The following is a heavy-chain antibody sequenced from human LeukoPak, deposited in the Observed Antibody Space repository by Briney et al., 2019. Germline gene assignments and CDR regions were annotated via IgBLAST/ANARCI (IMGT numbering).Heavy chain of an antibody. D-gene: IGHD6-19*01. CDR1: GGSISSSY. Sequence: KPSETLSLTCNISGGSISSSYWSWIRLPPGKGLEWIGYASYNGDTNYNPSLKSRVTMLVDTSKNQFSLKLSSVTAADTAVYYCARGGVAGGWYFDLWGRGTLVTVSS. CDR2: ASYNGDT. J-gene: IGHJ2*01. V-gene: IGHV4-59*12. CDR3: ARGGVAGGWYFDL.